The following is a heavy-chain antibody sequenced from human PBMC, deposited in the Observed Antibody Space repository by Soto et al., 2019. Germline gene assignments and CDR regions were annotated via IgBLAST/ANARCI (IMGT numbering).Heavy chain of an antibody. Sequence: PGGSLRLSCSASVFTFSSYGMHWVRQAPGKGLEWVAVIWYDGSNKYYADSVKGRFTISRDNSKNTLYLQMNSLRAEDAAVFYCARGQSAVLDSPAAQWGQGSLVTVSS. CDR3: ARGQSAVLDSPAAQ. CDR1: VFTFSSYG. J-gene: IGHJ4*02. V-gene: IGHV3-33*01. CDR2: IWYDGSNK. D-gene: IGHD6-25*01.